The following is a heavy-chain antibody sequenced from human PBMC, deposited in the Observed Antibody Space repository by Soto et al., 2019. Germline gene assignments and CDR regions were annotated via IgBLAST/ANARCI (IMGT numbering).Heavy chain of an antibody. CDR1: GASVTSDIW. CDR3: AKTGWFTLDS. CDR2: VQHIGST. V-gene: IGHV4-4*02. D-gene: IGHD6-19*01. J-gene: IGHJ5*01. Sequence: QVQLRESGPGLVEASGTLSLTCAVSGASVTSDIWWSWVRQPPGQGLKWVGEVQHIGSTTYNTSLQSRVTVSVDKSKNQLSLNVISVTAAVTAVYYLAKTGWFTLDSWCQGTLVIVSS.